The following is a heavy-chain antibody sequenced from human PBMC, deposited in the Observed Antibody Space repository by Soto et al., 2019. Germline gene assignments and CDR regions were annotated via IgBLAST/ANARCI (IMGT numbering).Heavy chain of an antibody. J-gene: IGHJ4*02. CDR1: GFTFTSSA. Sequence: TLKVSGKAAGFTFTSSAVQWVQQARGQRLEWIGWIVVGSGNTNYAQKFQERVTITRDMSTSTAYMELSSLRSEDTAVYYCAAGYYYGSGPTDYWGQGTLVTVSS. V-gene: IGHV1-58*01. D-gene: IGHD3-10*01. CDR2: IVVGSGNT. CDR3: AAGYYYGSGPTDY.